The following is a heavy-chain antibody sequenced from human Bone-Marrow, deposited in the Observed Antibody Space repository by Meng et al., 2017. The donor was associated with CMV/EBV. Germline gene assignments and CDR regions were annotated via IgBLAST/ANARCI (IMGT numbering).Heavy chain of an antibody. J-gene: IGHJ6*02. CDR1: GFTFSSYA. CDR3: ARYVAAAAPYYYYGMDF. CDR2: ISYDGSNK. D-gene: IGHD6-13*01. V-gene: IGHV3-30-3*01. Sequence: GESLKISCAASGFTFSSYAMHWVRQAPGKGLEWVAVISYDGSNKYYADSVKGRFTISRDNSKNTLYLQMNSLRAEDTAVYYCARYVAAAAPYYYYGMDFWGQGTMVTVSS.